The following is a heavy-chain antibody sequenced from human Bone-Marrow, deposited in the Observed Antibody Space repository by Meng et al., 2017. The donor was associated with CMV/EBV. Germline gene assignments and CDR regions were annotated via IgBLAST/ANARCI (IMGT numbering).Heavy chain of an antibody. J-gene: IGHJ1*01. CDR2: ITPHNGDT. Sequence: ASVKVSCKASGYTFTDYYIHWVRQAPGRGLEWMGWITPHNGDTHFAQMFQGRVTMTGDTSVSTVYMQLNRLRSDDTAVYYCARNRDCDGTSCYNYFLHWGQGTRVTVSS. CDR1: GYTFTDYY. D-gene: IGHD2-2*02. V-gene: IGHV1-2*02. CDR3: ARNRDCDGTSCYNYFLH.